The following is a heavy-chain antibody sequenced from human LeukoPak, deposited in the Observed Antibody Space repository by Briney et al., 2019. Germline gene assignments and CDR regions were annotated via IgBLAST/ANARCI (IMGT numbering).Heavy chain of an antibody. V-gene: IGHV3-30*03. J-gene: IGHJ4*02. CDR1: GFTFSSYG. CDR3: ASLDPYSGYEGVVDY. D-gene: IGHD5-12*01. Sequence: GGSLRLSCAASGFTFSSYGMHWVRQAPGKGLECVAVISYDGSNKYYADSVKGRFTISRDNSKNTLYLQMNSLRAEDTAVYYCASLDPYSGYEGVVDYWGQGTLVTVSS. CDR2: ISYDGSNK.